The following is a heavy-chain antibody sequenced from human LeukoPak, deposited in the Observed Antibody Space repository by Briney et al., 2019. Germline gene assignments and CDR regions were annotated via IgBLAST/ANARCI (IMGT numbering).Heavy chain of an antibody. CDR3: VRCPYDFWSGYYDD. CDR1: GFTFSSYA. D-gene: IGHD3-3*01. V-gene: IGHV3-30-3*01. J-gene: IGHJ4*02. Sequence: GGSLRLSCAASGFTFSSYAMHWVRQAPGKGLEWVAVISYDGSNKYYADSVKGRFTISRDNSKNTLYLQMNSLRAEDTAVYYCVRCPYDFWSGYYDDWGQGTLVTVSS. CDR2: ISYDGSNK.